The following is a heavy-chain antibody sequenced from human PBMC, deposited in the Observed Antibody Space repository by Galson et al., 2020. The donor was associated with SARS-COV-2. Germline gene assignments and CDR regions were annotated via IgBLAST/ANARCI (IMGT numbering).Heavy chain of an antibody. J-gene: IGHJ4*02. Sequence: SETLSLTCTVSGYSLSSGYYWGWIRQPPGKGLEWIGSFYHSGSTYYNPSLRSRVIISVDTSKNQFSLKLSSVTAADTAVYYCANDRLEGWSYDDGSSGYYSGYWGQGTLVTVSS. D-gene: IGHD3-22*01. V-gene: IGHV4-38-2*02. CDR2: FYHSGST. CDR3: ANDRLEGWSYDDGSSGYYSGY. CDR1: GYSLSSGYY.